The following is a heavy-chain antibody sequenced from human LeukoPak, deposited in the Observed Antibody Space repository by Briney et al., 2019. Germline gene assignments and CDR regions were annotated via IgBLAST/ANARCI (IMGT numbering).Heavy chain of an antibody. J-gene: IGHJ4*02. Sequence: SETLPLTCTVSGGSISSSSYYWGWIRQPPGKGLEWIGSIYYSGSTYYNPSLKSRVTISVDTSKNQSSLKLSSVTAADTAVYYCARPGYDYVWGSYRLSYYFDYWGQGTLVTVSS. CDR3: ARPGYDYVWGSYRLSYYFDY. V-gene: IGHV4-39*01. CDR1: GGSISSSSYY. CDR2: IYYSGST. D-gene: IGHD3-16*02.